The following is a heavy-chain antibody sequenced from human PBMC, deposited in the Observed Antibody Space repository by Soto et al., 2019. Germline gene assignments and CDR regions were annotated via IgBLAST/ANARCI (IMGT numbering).Heavy chain of an antibody. V-gene: IGHV4-61*01. J-gene: IGHJ6*02. CDR2: IYYSGST. D-gene: IGHD3-3*01. CDR3: ARDWDFWSGYYGYYYGMDV. CDR1: GGSVSSGIYY. Sequence: PSETLSLTCTVSGGSVSSGIYYWSWIRHPPGKGLEWIGYIYYSGSTNYNPSLKSRVTISVDTSKNQFSLKLSSVTAADTAVYYCARDWDFWSGYYGYYYGMDVWGQGTTVTVSS.